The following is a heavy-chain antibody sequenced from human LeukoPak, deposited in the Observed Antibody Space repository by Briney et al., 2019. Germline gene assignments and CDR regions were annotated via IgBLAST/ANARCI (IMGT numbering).Heavy chain of an antibody. D-gene: IGHD6-19*01. J-gene: IGHJ5*02. CDR2: INPNSGGT. Sequence: GASVKVSCKASGHTFTGYYMHWVRQAPGQGLEWMGWINPNSGGTNYAQKFQGRVTMTRDTSISTAYMELSRLRSDDTAVYYCAREVAGTRGWFDPWGQGTLVTVSS. V-gene: IGHV1-2*02. CDR3: AREVAGTRGWFDP. CDR1: GHTFTGYY.